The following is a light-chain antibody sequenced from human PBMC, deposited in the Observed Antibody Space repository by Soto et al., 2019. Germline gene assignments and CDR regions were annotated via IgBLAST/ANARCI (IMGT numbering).Light chain of an antibody. V-gene: IGKV1-39*01. CDR3: QQTYTTPPT. CDR2: AAS. CDR1: QSISRY. J-gene: IGKJ5*01. Sequence: DIRMAQSPSSLSASVGDRVTITCRASQSISRYLNWYQQKPGKAPKLLIHAASSLQSGVPSRFGGSGSGTDFTLTISSLLPEDFATYYCQQTYTTPPTFGQGTRLEIK.